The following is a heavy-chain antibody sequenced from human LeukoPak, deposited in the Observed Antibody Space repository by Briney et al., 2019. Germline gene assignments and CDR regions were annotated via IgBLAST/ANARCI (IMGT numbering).Heavy chain of an antibody. CDR3: ARARFSAGFFDY. CDR1: GYTFTSYY. D-gene: IGHD2/OR15-2a*01. CDR2: SYPSCGST. J-gene: IGHJ4*02. Sequence: ASVKVSCKASGYTFTSYYMHWVRQAPGQGLEWVGISYPSCGSTSYAQRFQGRVTISMDTSTSTVYMELSSMRSGDKAVYYCARARFSAGFFDYWGQGTLVTVSS. V-gene: IGHV1-46*01.